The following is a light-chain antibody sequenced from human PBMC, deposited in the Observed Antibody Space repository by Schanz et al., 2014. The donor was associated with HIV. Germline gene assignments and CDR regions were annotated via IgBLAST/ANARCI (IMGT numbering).Light chain of an antibody. CDR3: QQYGRSTYTYS. Sequence: EIVMTQFPATLSVSPGERVTLSCRASQSVHFNLAWYHQKPGQAPRLLIYSASTRATGVPARFSGSGSGTDLTLTISSLEPEDSAVYYCQQYGRSTYTYSFGQGTKLEIK. CDR2: SAS. V-gene: IGKV3-15*01. CDR1: QSVHFN. J-gene: IGKJ2*03.